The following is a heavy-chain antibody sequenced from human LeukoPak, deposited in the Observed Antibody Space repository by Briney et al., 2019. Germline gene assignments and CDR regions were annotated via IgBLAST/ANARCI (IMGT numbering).Heavy chain of an antibody. J-gene: IGHJ4*01. CDR3: ARYCSSSSCSGGFDY. V-gene: IGHV3-43*02. Sequence: GGSLRLSCAASGFTFDDYAMHWVRQAPGKGLEWVSLISGDGGSTYYADSVKGRFTISRDNAMNSLYLQMNTLRDEDTAVYYCARYCSSSSCSGGFDYWGHGTLVTVSS. D-gene: IGHD2-2*01. CDR2: ISGDGGST. CDR1: GFTFDDYA.